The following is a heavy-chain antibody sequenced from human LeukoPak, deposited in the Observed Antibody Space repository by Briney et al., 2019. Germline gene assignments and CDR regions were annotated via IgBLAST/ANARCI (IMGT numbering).Heavy chain of an antibody. CDR1: GLTFSRYA. V-gene: IGHV3-23*01. CDR3: AKDVAQGYTFGSIEQDY. D-gene: IGHD5-18*01. CDR2: ISESGSGT. J-gene: IGHJ4*02. Sequence: GGSLRLSCAVSGLTFSRYAMSWVRQAPGKGLEWVSAISESGSGTYYADSVKGRFTITRDNSKDTLSLQMNSLRAEDTAVYYCAKDVAQGYTFGSIEQDYWGQGTLVTVSS.